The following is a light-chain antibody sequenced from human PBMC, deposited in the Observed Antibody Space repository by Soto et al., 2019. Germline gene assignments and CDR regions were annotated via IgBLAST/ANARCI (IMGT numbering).Light chain of an antibody. CDR3: QQRSNWPPIC. Sequence: IVMTQSPGTLSVSPWERSTLSCRASQSVSSNLSWYQQKPGQAPRLLIYGASTRATGIPARFSGSGSGTDFTLTISSLEPEDLAVYYCQQRSNWPPICFGQGTRLEIK. J-gene: IGKJ5*01. V-gene: IGKV3-15*01. CDR1: QSVSSN. CDR2: GAS.